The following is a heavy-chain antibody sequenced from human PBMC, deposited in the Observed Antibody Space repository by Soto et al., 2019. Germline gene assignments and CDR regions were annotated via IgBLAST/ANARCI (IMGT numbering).Heavy chain of an antibody. Sequence: GGSLRLSCAASGFTFSSYSMNWVRQAPGKGLEWVSYISSSSTIYYADALKGRFTISRDNAKNSLYLQMNSLRAEDTAVYYCASCPITPGAAVSYYYMDVWGKGTTVTVSS. D-gene: IGHD5-12*01. CDR2: ISSSSTI. CDR1: GFTFSSYS. CDR3: ASCPITPGAAVSYYYMDV. V-gene: IGHV3-48*01. J-gene: IGHJ6*03.